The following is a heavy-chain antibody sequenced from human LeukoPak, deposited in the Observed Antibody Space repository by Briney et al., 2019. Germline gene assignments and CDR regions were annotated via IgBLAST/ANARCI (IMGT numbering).Heavy chain of an antibody. Sequence: SGPTLLQPTPTLTLTFTFSGFSLITRGGGVGWIRQPPVKDLEWIPLIYWHDDKGYSPSLKSRLTITKETSKNQVVLTMTNMDPVDTAPYYCAHMRGQLAPHVAFDIWGQGTMVTVSS. CDR1: GFSLITRGGG. V-gene: IGHV2-5*01. D-gene: IGHD6-13*01. CDR2: IYWHDDK. J-gene: IGHJ3*02. CDR3: AHMRGQLAPHVAFDI.